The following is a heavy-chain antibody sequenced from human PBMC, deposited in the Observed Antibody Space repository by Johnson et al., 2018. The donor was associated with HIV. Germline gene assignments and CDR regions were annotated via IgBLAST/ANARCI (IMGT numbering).Heavy chain of an antibody. CDR1: GFPFDDYG. V-gene: IGHV3-20*04. CDR3: ARRGVGATTDAFDL. J-gene: IGHJ3*01. Sequence: VQLVESGGGVVRPGGSLRLSCAASGFPFDDYGMSWVRQTPGKGLAWVSGINWNGGSTGYADSVKGRFTISRDNTNNSLYLQMNSLSAEDTAVYYCARRGVGATTDAFDLWGQGTMVAVSS. D-gene: IGHD1-26*01. CDR2: INWNGGST.